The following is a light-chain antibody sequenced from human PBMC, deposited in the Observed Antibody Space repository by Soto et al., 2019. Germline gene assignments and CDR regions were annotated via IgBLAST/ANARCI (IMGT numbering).Light chain of an antibody. CDR1: QNIRSW. CDR3: QQYNGDSGLT. CDR2: SAS. V-gene: IGKV1-5*03. Sequence: DIQMTQYPSTLSASIGDRVTITYRASQNIRSWVAWYQQKPGKAPDLLIYSASGLESGVPSRFSGSGFGTEFTLTISSLHPDDFATYYCQQYNGDSGLTFGGGTKVEIK. J-gene: IGKJ4*01.